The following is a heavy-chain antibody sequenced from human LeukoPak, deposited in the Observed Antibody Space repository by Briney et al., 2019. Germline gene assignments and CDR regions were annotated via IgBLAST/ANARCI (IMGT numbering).Heavy chain of an antibody. CDR1: GGSFSGYF. J-gene: IGHJ4*02. D-gene: IGHD3-22*01. V-gene: IGHV4-34*01. CDR3: ASSFYYDSRDY. Sequence: SETLSLTCVVYGGSFSGYFWSWIRQPPGKGLEWIGEITPSGSTNYNPSLKSRVSISIDTSKKNLSLRLTSVTAADSAVYYCASSFYYDSRDYWGQGTLVTVSS. CDR2: ITPSGST.